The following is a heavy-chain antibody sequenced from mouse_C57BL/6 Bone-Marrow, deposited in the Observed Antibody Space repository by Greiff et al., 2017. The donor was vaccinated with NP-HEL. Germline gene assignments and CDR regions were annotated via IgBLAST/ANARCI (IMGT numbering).Heavy chain of an antibody. CDR2: IYPGSGNT. Sequence: VQGVESGAELVRPGASVKLSCKASGYTFTDYYINWVKQRPGQGLEWIARIYPGSGNTYYNEKFKGKATLTAEKSSSTAYMQLSSLTSEDSAVYFCARGQLRLPAWFAYWGQGTLVTVSA. CDR1: GYTFTDYY. V-gene: IGHV1-76*01. D-gene: IGHD3-2*02. CDR3: ARGQLRLPAWFAY. J-gene: IGHJ3*01.